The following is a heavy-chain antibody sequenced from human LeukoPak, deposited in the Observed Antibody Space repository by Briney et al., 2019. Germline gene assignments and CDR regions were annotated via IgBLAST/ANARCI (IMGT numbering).Heavy chain of an antibody. CDR3: ARGSYGSGSYDYYMDV. D-gene: IGHD3-10*01. J-gene: IGHJ6*03. CDR1: GGSISSYY. Sequence: SETLSLTCTVSGGSISSYYWGWIRQPPGKGLEWIGYIYYSGSTYYNPSLKSRVTISVDTSKNQFSLKLSSVTAADTAVYYCARGSYGSGSYDYYMDVWGKGTTVTISS. V-gene: IGHV4-59*01. CDR2: IYYSGST.